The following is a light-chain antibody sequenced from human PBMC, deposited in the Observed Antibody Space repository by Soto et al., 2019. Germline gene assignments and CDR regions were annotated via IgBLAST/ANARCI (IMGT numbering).Light chain of an antibody. CDR2: SNN. J-gene: IGLJ2*01. V-gene: IGLV1-44*01. Sequence: QSVLTQPPSASGTLGQRVTISCSGTSSNIGSNTVNWYQQVPGTAPKLLIYSNNQRPSGVPDRFSGSKSGTSASLAISGLHFEDEADYYCAAWDDSLNGLFGGGTKLTVL. CDR1: SSNIGSNT. CDR3: AAWDDSLNGL.